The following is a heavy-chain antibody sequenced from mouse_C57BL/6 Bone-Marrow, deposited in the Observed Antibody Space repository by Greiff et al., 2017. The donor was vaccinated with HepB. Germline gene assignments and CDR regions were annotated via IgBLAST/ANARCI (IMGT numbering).Heavy chain of an antibody. Sequence: QVQLQQPGAELVMPGASVKLSCKASGYTFTSYWMHWVKQRPGQGLEWIGEIDPSDSYTNYNQKFKGKSTLTVDKSSSTAYMQVSSLTSEDSAVYYCARWGYYGSNYWGQGTTLTVSS. V-gene: IGHV1-69*01. D-gene: IGHD1-1*01. CDR1: GYTFTSYW. CDR2: IDPSDSYT. J-gene: IGHJ2*01. CDR3: ARWGYYGSNY.